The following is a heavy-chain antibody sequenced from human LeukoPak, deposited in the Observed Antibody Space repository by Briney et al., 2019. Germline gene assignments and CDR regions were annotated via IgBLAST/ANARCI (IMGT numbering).Heavy chain of an antibody. J-gene: IGHJ4*02. V-gene: IGHV3-9*01. CDR3: AKGVKYYGSGSYYNPLDY. Sequence: AGGSLRLSCAASGFTFDDYAMHWVRQAPGKGLEWVSGISWNSGSIGYADSVKGRFTISRDNAKNSLYLQMNSLRAEDTALYYCAKGVKYYGSGSYYNPLDYWGQGTLVTVSS. CDR1: GFTFDDYA. D-gene: IGHD3-10*01. CDR2: ISWNSGSI.